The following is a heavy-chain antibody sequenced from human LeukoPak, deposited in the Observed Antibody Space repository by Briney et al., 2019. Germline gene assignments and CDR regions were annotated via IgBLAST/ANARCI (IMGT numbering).Heavy chain of an antibody. J-gene: IGHJ6*03. V-gene: IGHV3-9*01. Sequence: PGGSLRLSCAASGFTFDDYAMHWVRQAPGKGLEWVSGISWNSGSIGYADSVKGRFTISRDNAKNSLYLQMNSLRAEDTALYYCAKSPLDYYYMDVWGKGTTVTISS. CDR2: ISWNSGSI. CDR1: GFTFDDYA. CDR3: AKSPLDYYYMDV.